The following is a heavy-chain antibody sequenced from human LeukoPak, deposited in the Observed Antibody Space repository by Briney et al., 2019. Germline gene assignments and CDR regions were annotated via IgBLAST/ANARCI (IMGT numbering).Heavy chain of an antibody. CDR3: ARDRRRELLHAFDI. D-gene: IGHD1-26*01. V-gene: IGHV4-59*01. CDR1: GGSISSYY. J-gene: IGHJ3*02. Sequence: PSETLSLTCTVSGGSISSYYWSWIRQPPGKGLEWIAYIDYSGSTNYNPSLKSRVTISVDASKNQFSLKLSSVTAADTAVYHCARDRRRELLHAFDIWGQGTMVTVSS. CDR2: IDYSGST.